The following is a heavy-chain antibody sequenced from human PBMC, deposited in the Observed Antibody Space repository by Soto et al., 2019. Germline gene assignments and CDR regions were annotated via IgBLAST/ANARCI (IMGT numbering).Heavy chain of an antibody. CDR2: INAGNGNT. V-gene: IGHV1-3*01. CDR1: GYTFTSYA. D-gene: IGHD5-18*01. CDR3: AIDTAMDKWSYYFDY. Sequence: ASVKVSCKASGYTFTSYAMHWVRQAPGQRLEWMGWINAGNGNTKYSQKFQGRVTITRDTSASTAYMELSSLRSEDTAVYYCAIDTAMDKWSYYFDYWGQGTLVTVSS. J-gene: IGHJ4*02.